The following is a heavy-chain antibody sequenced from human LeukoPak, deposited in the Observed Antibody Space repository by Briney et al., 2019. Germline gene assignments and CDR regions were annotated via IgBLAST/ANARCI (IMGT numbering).Heavy chain of an antibody. V-gene: IGHV3-30*02. CDR3: AKVSRGYSGYDSFDY. D-gene: IGHD5-12*01. J-gene: IGHJ4*02. Sequence: PGGSLRLSCAASGFTFSSYGMHWVRQAPGNGLEWVAFIRYDGSNKYYADSVKGRFTISRDNSKNTLYLQMNSLRAEDTAVYYCAKVSRGYSGYDSFDYWGQGTLVTVSS. CDR2: IRYDGSNK. CDR1: GFTFSSYG.